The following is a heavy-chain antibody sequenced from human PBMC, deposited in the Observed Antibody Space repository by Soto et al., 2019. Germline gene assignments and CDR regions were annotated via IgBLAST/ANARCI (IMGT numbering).Heavy chain of an antibody. Sequence: SETVALTCAVYGGSFSVYYWTWIRQPPGTGLEWIGEINHSGSTNYNPSLKSRVTISVDTSKNQFSLKLTSVTAADTAVYYCARDKITGLFDYWGQG. CDR3: ARDKITGLFDY. CDR2: INHSGST. J-gene: IGHJ4*02. CDR1: GGSFSVYY. D-gene: IGHD2-8*02. V-gene: IGHV4-34*01.